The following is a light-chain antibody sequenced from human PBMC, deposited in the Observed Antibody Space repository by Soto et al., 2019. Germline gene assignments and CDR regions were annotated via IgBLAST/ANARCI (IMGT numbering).Light chain of an antibody. V-gene: IGKV3-11*01. CDR2: DAS. CDR1: QSVRGY. J-gene: IGKJ5*01. CDR3: QQHNNCHPIT. Sequence: VWTQSLATLSLPPGERAPSSGRASQSVRGYLAGYQQKPSQAHRLIIYDASTRATGIPARFISSGSATEFTLPIISLLPEDASAYYCQQHNNCHPITFGQGTKVDIK.